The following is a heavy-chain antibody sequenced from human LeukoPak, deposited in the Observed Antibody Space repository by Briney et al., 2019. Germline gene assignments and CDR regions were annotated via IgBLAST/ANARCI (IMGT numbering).Heavy chain of an antibody. CDR2: ISSSGSTI. Sequence: GGSLRLSCAASGFTFSSYEMNWVRQAPGKGLEWVSYISSSGSTIYYADSVKGRFTISRDNAKNSLYLQMNSLRAEDTAVYYCARLEDLAQWTSGSYYMDVWGKGTTVTISS. CDR1: GFTFSSYE. J-gene: IGHJ6*04. V-gene: IGHV3-48*03. CDR3: ARLEDLAQWTSGSYYMDV. D-gene: IGHD3-10*01.